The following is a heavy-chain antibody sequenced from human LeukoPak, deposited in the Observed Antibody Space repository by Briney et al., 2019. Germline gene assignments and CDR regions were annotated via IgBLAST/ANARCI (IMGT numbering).Heavy chain of an antibody. CDR2: ISAYNGNT. CDR3: ARDPDCSSTSCYDGSFDY. V-gene: IGHV1-18*04. J-gene: IGHJ4*02. Sequence: ASVKVSCKASGYTFTGYYMHWVRQAPGQGLEWMGWISAYNGNTNYAQKLQGRVTMTTDTSTSTAYMELRSLRSDDTAVYYCARDPDCSSTSCYDGSFDYWGQGTLVTVSS. D-gene: IGHD2-2*01. CDR1: GYTFTGYY.